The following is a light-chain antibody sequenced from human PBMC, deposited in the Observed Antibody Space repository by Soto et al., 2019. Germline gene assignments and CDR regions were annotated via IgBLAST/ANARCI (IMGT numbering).Light chain of an antibody. Sequence: EIVLTQSPGTLSLSPGERATLSCRASQSVSSSYLAWYQQKPDQAPRLPIYGASSRATGIPDRFRGSGSGTAFTLSISRLEHHDYAVYYCQQHGSSPPYTFGQGTKLEIK. CDR3: QQHGSSPPYT. J-gene: IGKJ2*01. CDR1: QSVSSSY. V-gene: IGKV3-20*01. CDR2: GAS.